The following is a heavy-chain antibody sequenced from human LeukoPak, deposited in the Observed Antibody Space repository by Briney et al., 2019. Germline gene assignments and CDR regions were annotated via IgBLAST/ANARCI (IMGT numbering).Heavy chain of an antibody. Sequence: PSETLSLTCTVSGGSISSSSHYWGWIRQPPGKGLEWIGSLHYSGSTYYNPSLKIRVTISVDMSKNQFSLKLSSVTAADTAVYYCARTYCSSSSCLQYYFDYWGQGTLVTVSS. J-gene: IGHJ4*02. V-gene: IGHV4-39*01. CDR2: LHYSGST. D-gene: IGHD2-2*01. CDR1: GGSISSSSHY. CDR3: ARTYCSSSSCLQYYFDY.